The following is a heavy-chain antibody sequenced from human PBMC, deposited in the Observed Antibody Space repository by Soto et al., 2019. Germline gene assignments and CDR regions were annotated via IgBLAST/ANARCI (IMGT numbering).Heavy chain of an antibody. J-gene: IGHJ6*02. CDR1: GFTFSSYG. V-gene: IGHV3-30*18. D-gene: IGHD5-12*01. Sequence: QVQLVESGGGVVQPGRSLRLSCAASGFTFSSYGMHWVRQAPGKGLEWVAVISYDGSNKYYADSVKGRFTISRDNSKNTLYLQMNGLRAEDTAVYYGAKEGGYAPGAYYYYGMDVWGQGTTVTVSS. CDR3: AKEGGYAPGAYYYYGMDV. CDR2: ISYDGSNK.